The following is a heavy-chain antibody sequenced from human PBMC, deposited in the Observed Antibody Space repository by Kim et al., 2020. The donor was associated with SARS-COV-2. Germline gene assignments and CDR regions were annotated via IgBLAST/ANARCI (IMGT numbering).Heavy chain of an antibody. D-gene: IGHD3-9*01. CDR2: INHSGST. CDR3: ARGVLRYFDWLLRGAYYFDY. Sequence: SETLSLTCAVYGGSFSGYYWSWIRQPPGKGLEWIGEINHSGSTNYNPSLKSRVTISVDTSKNQFSLKLSSVTAADTAVYYCARGVLRYFDWLLRGAYYFDYWGQGTLVTVSS. V-gene: IGHV4-34*01. J-gene: IGHJ4*02. CDR1: GGSFSGYY.